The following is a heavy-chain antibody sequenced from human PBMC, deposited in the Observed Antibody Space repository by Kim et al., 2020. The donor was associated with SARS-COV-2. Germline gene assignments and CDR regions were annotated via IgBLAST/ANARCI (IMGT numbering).Heavy chain of an antibody. V-gene: IGHV3-23*01. D-gene: IGHD5-12*01. J-gene: IGHJ4*02. CDR3: TVTRDGYNYYFDY. Sequence: GGSLRLSCAASGFTFSSYAMSWVRQAPGKGLEWVSAISGSGGSTYYADSVKGRFTISRDNSKNTLYLQMNSLRAEDTAVSYCTVTRDGYNYYFDYWGQGTLVTVSS. CDR1: GFTFSSYA. CDR2: ISGSGGST.